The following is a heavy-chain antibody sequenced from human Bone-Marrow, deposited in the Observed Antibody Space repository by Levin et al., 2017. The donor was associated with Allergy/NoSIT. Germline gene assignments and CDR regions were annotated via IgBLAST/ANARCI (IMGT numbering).Heavy chain of an antibody. CDR1: GYSFTGYY. CDR3: ARPEDYHDSSSYFLEF. Sequence: ASVKVSCKASGYSFTGYYIHWVRQAPGQGLEWMGWIDPNSGATNYVQKFQGRFIMTRDTSIRTYYMELRRLRSDDTAVYYCARPEDYHDSSSYFLEFWGQGTLVTVSS. D-gene: IGHD3-22*01. J-gene: IGHJ4*02. V-gene: IGHV1-2*02. CDR2: IDPNSGAT.